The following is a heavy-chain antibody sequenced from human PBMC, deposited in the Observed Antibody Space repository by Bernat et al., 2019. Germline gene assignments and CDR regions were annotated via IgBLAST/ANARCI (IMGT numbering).Heavy chain of an antibody. V-gene: IGHV1-18*01. CDR2: ISAYNGNT. CDR3: AGGVGNTIGSESYYNCYYYCYMDV. J-gene: IGHJ6*03. CDR1: GYTFTSYG. Sequence: QVQLVQSGAEVKKPGASVKVSCKASGYTFTSYGISWVRQAPGQGLERMGWISAYNGNTNYAQKLQGRVTMTTDTSTSTAYMELGSLRSDDTAVYYCAGGVGNTIGSESYYNCYYYCYMDVWGKGTTVTVSS. D-gene: IGHD3-10*01.